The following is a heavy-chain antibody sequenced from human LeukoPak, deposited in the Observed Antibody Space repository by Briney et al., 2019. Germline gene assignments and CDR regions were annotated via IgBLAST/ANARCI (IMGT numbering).Heavy chain of an antibody. CDR3: ARASSTRYYDFWSSPVDV. Sequence: GGSLRLSCAASGFTFSSYSMNWVRQAPGKGLEWVSSISSSSSYIYYADSVKGRFTISRDNAKNSLYLQMNSLRAEDTAVYYCARASSTRYYDFWSSPVDVWGKGTTVTVSS. D-gene: IGHD3-3*01. CDR1: GFTFSSYS. V-gene: IGHV3-21*01. CDR2: ISSSSSYI. J-gene: IGHJ6*04.